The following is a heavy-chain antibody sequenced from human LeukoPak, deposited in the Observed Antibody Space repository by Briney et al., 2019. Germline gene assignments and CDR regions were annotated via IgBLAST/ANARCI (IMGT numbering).Heavy chain of an antibody. D-gene: IGHD1-26*01. CDR2: ISGNSGKT. CDR3: ARNAGSYFKFAP. J-gene: IGHJ5*02. CDR1: GYTFSTYG. Sequence: ASVKVSCKTSGYTFSTYGLSWVRQAPGQGLEWMGWISGNSGKTHYAQKFQDRVTLTTDTSSTTAFMELRSLRSDDTAMYYCARNAGSYFKFAPWGQGTLVTVSS. V-gene: IGHV1-18*01.